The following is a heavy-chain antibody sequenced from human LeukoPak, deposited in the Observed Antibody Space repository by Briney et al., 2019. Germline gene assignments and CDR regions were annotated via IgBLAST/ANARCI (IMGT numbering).Heavy chain of an antibody. J-gene: IGHJ4*02. Sequence: PSETLSLTCTVSGGSVSSGSYYWSWIRQPPGKGLEWIGYIYYSGSTNYNPSLKSRVTISVDTSKNQFSLKLSSVTAADTAVYYCASHRYIVAGETFDYWGQGTLVTVSS. V-gene: IGHV4-61*01. D-gene: IGHD2-15*01. CDR3: ASHRYIVAGETFDY. CDR1: GGSVSSGSYY. CDR2: IYYSGST.